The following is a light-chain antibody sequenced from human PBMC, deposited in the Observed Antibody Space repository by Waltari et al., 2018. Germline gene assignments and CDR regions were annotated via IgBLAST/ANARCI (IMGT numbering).Light chain of an antibody. CDR3: SSYTSSSTLV. Sequence: QSALTQPASVSGSPGQSITISCTGTSSDVGGYNYVSWYQQPPGKAPKRIIYGVSNRPSGVPNRFSGSKCGNTAALTISWLQAEDEADYYCSSYTSSSTLVFGGGTKLTVL. J-gene: IGLJ2*01. CDR1: SSDVGGYNY. V-gene: IGLV2-14*01. CDR2: GVS.